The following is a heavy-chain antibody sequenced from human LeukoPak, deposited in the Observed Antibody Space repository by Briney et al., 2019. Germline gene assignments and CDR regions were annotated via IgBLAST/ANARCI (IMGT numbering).Heavy chain of an antibody. D-gene: IGHD5-18*01. CDR1: GFTFSSYG. CDR2: ISYDGSNK. CDR3: AKEGYSYGSYWYFDL. J-gene: IGHJ2*01. Sequence: GGSLRLSCAASGFTFSSYGMHWVRQAPGKGLEWVAVISYDGSNKYYADSVKGRFTISRDNSKNTLYLQMNSLRAEDTAVYYCAKEGYSYGSYWYFDLWGRGTLVTVSS. V-gene: IGHV3-30*18.